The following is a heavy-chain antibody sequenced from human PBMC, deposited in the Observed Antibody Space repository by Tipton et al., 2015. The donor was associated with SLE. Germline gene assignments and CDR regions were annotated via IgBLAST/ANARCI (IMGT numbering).Heavy chain of an antibody. D-gene: IGHD6-13*01. CDR1: GYTFTGYY. CDR3: AIPWGQQFEYFQH. V-gene: IGHV1-2*06. CDR2: INPNSGGT. Sequence: QLVQSGAEVKKPGASVKVSCKASGYTFTGYYIHWVRQAPGQGLEWMGRINPNSGGTNYAQKFQRRVTMTRDTSISTAYMELSRLRSDDTAMYYCAIPWGQQFEYFQHWGQGTLVTVSS. J-gene: IGHJ1*01.